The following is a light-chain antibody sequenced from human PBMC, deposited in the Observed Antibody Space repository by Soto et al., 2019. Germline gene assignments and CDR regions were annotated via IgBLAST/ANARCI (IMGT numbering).Light chain of an antibody. CDR3: QKYDSAART. CDR1: QGISNS. Sequence: DVQMTQSPSSPSASVGDRVTITCRASQGISNSLAWYQQRPGRVPKLLIYGASNLQSEVPSRFSGSGSGTDFTLTISSLQPEDVATYYCQKYDSAARTLGQGTKVDMK. CDR2: GAS. V-gene: IGKV1-27*01. J-gene: IGKJ1*01.